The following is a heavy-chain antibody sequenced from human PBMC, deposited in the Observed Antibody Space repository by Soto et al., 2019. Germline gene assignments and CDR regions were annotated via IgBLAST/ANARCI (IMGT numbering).Heavy chain of an antibody. CDR2: INHSGST. J-gene: IGHJ6*03. CDR3: ARGVSNYDGWSGYSHYYYYMDV. D-gene: IGHD3-3*01. V-gene: IGHV4-34*01. CDR1: GGSFSGYY. Sequence: PSETLSLTCAVYGGSFSGYYWSWIRQPPGKGLEWIGEINHSGSTNYNPSLKSRVTISVDTSKSQFSLKLSSVTAADTAIYYCARGVSNYDGWSGYSHYYYYMDVWGKGTTVTVSS.